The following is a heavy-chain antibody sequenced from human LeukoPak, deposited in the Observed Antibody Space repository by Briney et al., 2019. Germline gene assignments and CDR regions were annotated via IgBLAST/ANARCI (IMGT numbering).Heavy chain of an antibody. J-gene: IGHJ4*02. D-gene: IGHD3-22*01. CDR2: FDPEDGET. CDR1: GYTLTELS. Sequence: ASVTVSCTVSGYTLTELSMHWVRTAPGKGLGWMGGFDPEDGETIYAQKFQGRVTMTEDTSTDTAYMELSSLRSEDTAVYYCATVAGSYYYDSSGYYYFDYWGQGTLVTVSS. CDR3: ATVAGSYYYDSSGYYYFDY. V-gene: IGHV1-24*01.